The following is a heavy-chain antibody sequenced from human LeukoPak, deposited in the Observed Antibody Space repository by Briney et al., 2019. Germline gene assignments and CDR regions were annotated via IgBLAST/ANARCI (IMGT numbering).Heavy chain of an antibody. Sequence: SETLSLTCNVSGGSISDTSYYWGWIRQPPGKGLEWIGSIYHTGTTYYSPSLKSRVTISVHTSKNQFSLKLSSVTAADTAVYYCARQECNGGSCYSRAIWFDPWGQGTLVTVSP. CDR1: GGSISDTSYY. V-gene: IGHV4-39*01. CDR3: ARQECNGGSCYSRAIWFDP. J-gene: IGHJ5*02. CDR2: IYHTGTT. D-gene: IGHD2-15*01.